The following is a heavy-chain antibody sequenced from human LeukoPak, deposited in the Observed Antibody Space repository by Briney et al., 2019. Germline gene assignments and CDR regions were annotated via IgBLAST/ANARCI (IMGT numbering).Heavy chain of an antibody. CDR1: GYTFTSYA. Sequence: ASVKVSCKASGYTFTSYAMHWVRQAPGQRLEWMGWINAGNGNTKYSQKFQGRVTITRDTSASTAYMELSSLRSEDTAVYYCARAFGGSEFVFDYRGQGTLVTVSS. J-gene: IGHJ4*02. CDR3: ARAFGGSEFVFDY. D-gene: IGHD3-10*01. CDR2: INAGNGNT. V-gene: IGHV1-3*01.